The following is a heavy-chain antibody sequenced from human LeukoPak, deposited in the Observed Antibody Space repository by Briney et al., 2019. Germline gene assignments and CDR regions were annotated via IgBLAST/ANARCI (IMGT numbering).Heavy chain of an antibody. CDR1: GGSISSSSHY. J-gene: IGHJ4*02. CDR2: IYYSGST. V-gene: IGHV4-39*07. Sequence: SETLSLTCTVSGGSISSSSHYWGWIRQPPGKGLEWIGSIYYSGSTYYNPSLKSRVTMSVDTSKNQFSLKLSSVTAADTAVYYCARTGYSSGWYFDYWGQGTLVTVSS. CDR3: ARTGYSSGWYFDY. D-gene: IGHD6-19*01.